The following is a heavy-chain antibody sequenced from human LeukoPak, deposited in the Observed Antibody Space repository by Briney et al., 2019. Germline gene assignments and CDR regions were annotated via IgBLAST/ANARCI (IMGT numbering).Heavy chain of an antibody. J-gene: IGHJ4*02. CDR3: ARDRAYGSGKYYFDY. CDR1: GGSISSSNW. CDR2: IDYSGST. V-gene: IGHV4-61*01. D-gene: IGHD3-10*01. Sequence: PSETLSLTCAVSGGSISSSNWWSWIRQPPGKGLEWIGYIDYSGSTNYNPSLKSRVTISVDTSKSQFSLKLSSVTAADTAVYYCARDRAYGSGKYYFDYWGQGTLVTVSS.